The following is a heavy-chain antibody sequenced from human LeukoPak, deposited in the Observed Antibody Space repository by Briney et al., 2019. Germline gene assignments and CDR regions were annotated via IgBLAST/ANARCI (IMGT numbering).Heavy chain of an antibody. V-gene: IGHV3-7*01. CDR2: IRQDGGDK. Sequence: GGSLRLSCAASGFTFSTYEMNWVRQAPGKGLEWVANIRQDGGDKNYADSVKGRFTISRDNAENSLYLQMNSLRVEDTALYYCARLVRGVIPIWGQGTMVIVSS. J-gene: IGHJ3*02. CDR1: GFTFSTYE. D-gene: IGHD3-10*01. CDR3: ARLVRGVIPI.